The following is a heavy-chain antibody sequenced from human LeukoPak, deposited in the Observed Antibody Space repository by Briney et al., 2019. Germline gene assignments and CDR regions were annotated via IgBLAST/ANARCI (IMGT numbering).Heavy chain of an antibody. CDR2: INHSGST. D-gene: IGHD3-22*01. Sequence: SETLSLTCAVYGGSFSGYYWSWIRQPPGKGLEWIGEINHSGSTNYNPSLKSRVTISVDTSKNQFSLKLSSVTAADTAVYYCAQSYDSSGYYSGFDYWGQGTLVTVS. CDR3: AQSYDSSGYYSGFDY. J-gene: IGHJ4*02. V-gene: IGHV4-34*01. CDR1: GGSFSGYY.